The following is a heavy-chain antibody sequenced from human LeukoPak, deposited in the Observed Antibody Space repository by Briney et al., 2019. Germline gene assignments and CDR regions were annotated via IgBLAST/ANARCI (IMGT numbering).Heavy chain of an antibody. CDR2: IYTSGST. V-gene: IGHV4-61*02. J-gene: IGHJ6*02. CDR1: GGSISSGSYY. Sequence: PSQTLPLTCTVSGGSISSGSYYWSWIRQPAGKGLEWIGRIYTSGSTNYNPSLKSRVTISVDTSKNQFSLKLSSVTAADTAVYYCARADGYYYYGMDVWGQGTTVTVSS. CDR3: ARADGYYYYGMDV. D-gene: IGHD5-24*01.